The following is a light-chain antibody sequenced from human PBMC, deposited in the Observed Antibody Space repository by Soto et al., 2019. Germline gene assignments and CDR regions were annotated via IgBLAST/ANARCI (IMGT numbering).Light chain of an antibody. Sequence: LTQPPSASWTPGQRVTISASGSSSNIGSNPVSWYQQRPGTAPKLLIYDNDERPSGVPVRFSGSKSATSASLAISGLQSEDEGDYYCATWDESRTGYVFGPGTKV. V-gene: IGLV1-44*01. CDR1: SSNIGSNP. CDR2: DND. J-gene: IGLJ1*01. CDR3: ATWDESRTGYV.